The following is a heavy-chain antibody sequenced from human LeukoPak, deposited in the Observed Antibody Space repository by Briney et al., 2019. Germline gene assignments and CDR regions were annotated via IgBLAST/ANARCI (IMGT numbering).Heavy chain of an antibody. CDR2: INQDGSEK. J-gene: IGHJ4*02. CDR1: EVIFSNFW. V-gene: IGHV3-7*01. Sequence: GGSLRLSCVDSEVIFSNFWMTWVRQAPGKGLEWVANINQDGSEKYSADSVRGRFTISRGNAKNSLYLQMDSLRVEDTAVYFCARISFRSPDYWGQGTLVTISS. CDR3: ARISFRSPDY. D-gene: IGHD2/OR15-2a*01.